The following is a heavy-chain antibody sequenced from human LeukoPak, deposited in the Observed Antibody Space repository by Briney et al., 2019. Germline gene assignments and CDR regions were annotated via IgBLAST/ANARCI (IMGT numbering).Heavy chain of an antibody. CDR3: ARMAYCSGGSCRRGTYYFDY. CDR2: IYYSGST. CDR1: GGSISSYY. J-gene: IGHJ4*02. D-gene: IGHD2-15*01. V-gene: IGHV4-59*01. Sequence: PSETLSLTCTVSGGSISSYYWSWIRQPPGKGLEWIGYIYYSGSTNYNPSLKSRVTISVDTSKNQFSLKLSSVTAADTAVYYCARMAYCSGGSCRRGTYYFDYWGQGTLVTVSS.